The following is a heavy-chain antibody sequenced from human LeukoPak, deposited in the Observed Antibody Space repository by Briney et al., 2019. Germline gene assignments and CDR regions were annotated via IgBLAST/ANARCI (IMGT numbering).Heavy chain of an antibody. CDR2: INSDGSRI. J-gene: IGHJ4*02. V-gene: IGHV3-74*01. D-gene: IGHD5-24*01. Sequence: GGSLRLSCAASGFTFSSYWMHWVRQAPGKGLVWVSRINSDGSRISYADSVKGRFTVSRDNAKNTLCLQMNSLRAEDTAVYYCTRDGYNSYIFDYWGQGTLVTVSS. CDR3: TRDGYNSYIFDY. CDR1: GFTFSSYW.